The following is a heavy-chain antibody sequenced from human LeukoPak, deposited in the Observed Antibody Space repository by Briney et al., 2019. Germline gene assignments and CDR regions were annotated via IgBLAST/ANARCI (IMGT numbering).Heavy chain of an antibody. D-gene: IGHD2-2*01. V-gene: IGHV3-33*08. CDR2: IWYDGSNK. CDR3: ARGGDIVVVPAAGDDFDY. Sequence: PGGSLRLSCAASGFTFSSYGMHWVRQAPGKGLEWVAVIWYDGSNKYYADSVKGRFTISRDNSKNTLYLQMNSLRAEDTAVYYCARGGDIVVVPAAGDDFDYWGQGTLVTVSS. CDR1: GFTFSSYG. J-gene: IGHJ4*02.